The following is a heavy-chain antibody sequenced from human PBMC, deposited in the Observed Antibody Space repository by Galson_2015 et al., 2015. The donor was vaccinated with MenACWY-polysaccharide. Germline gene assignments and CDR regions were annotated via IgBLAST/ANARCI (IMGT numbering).Heavy chain of an antibody. CDR2: IYYTGST. D-gene: IGHD1-1*01. Sequence: ETLSLTCTVSGDSISTYYWNWIRQPPGKGLEWVGYIYYTGSTNYNPSFNSRVTISLDTSQNQYSLKLKSVTAADTAVYYCARGRGQLPLQFDYWGQGALVTVSS. J-gene: IGHJ4*02. V-gene: IGHV4-59*01. CDR3: ARGRGQLPLQFDY. CDR1: GDSISTYY.